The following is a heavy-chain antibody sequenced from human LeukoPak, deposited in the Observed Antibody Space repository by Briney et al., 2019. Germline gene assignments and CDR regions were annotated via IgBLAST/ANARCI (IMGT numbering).Heavy chain of an antibody. CDR2: IKQDGSEK. J-gene: IGHJ5*02. Sequence: GGSLRLSCAASGFTFSDYWMSWVRQAPGKGLEWVANIKQDGSEKHYVDSLRGRFTISRDNAKNSLDLQMNSLRAEDTAVYSCARDLYYFDSSGYYASDLWGQGTLVTVSS. V-gene: IGHV3-7*01. CDR3: ARDLYYFDSSGYYASDL. CDR1: GFTFSDYW. D-gene: IGHD3-22*01.